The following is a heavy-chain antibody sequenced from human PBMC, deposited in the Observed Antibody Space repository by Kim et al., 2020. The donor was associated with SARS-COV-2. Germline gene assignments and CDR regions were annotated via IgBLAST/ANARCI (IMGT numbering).Heavy chain of an antibody. Sequence: PSLKSRVTRSVDTSKNQFSLKLSSVTAADTAVYYCAGFSIAAAGTWFDPWGQGTLVTVSS. CDR3: AGFSIAAAGTWFDP. D-gene: IGHD6-13*01. J-gene: IGHJ5*02. V-gene: IGHV4-39*07.